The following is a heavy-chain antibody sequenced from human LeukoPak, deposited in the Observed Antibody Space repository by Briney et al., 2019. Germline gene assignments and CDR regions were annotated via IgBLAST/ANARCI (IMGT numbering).Heavy chain of an antibody. J-gene: IGHJ4*02. CDR1: GGSISSGSYY. CDR3: AKGYFDY. V-gene: IGHV4-61*09. Sequence: SETLSLTCTVSGGSISSGSYYWSWIRQPAGKGLEWIGHIYTSGSTNYNPSLKSRVTISVDTSKNQFSLKLSSVTAADTAVYYCAKGYFDYWGQGTLVTVSS. CDR2: IYTSGST.